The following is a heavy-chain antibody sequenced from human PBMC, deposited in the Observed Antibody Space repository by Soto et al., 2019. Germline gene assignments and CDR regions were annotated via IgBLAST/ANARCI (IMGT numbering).Heavy chain of an antibody. D-gene: IGHD6-13*01. J-gene: IGHJ5*02. CDR1: GYSFINFG. CDR3: ARMAAASTLNCFDP. Sequence: SVKVSCKPSGYSFINFGSSWVRQAPREGLWFLEWMNPGSSKSGYSSKCQGRVAMARDATTGTSQLELSSVTSDDTAVYYCARMAAASTLNCFDPWGQGTLVTVSS. CDR2: MNPGSSKS. V-gene: IGHV1-8*02.